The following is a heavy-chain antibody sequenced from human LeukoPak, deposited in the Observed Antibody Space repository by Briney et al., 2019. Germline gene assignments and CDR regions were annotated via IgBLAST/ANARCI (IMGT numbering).Heavy chain of an antibody. D-gene: IGHD6-25*01. J-gene: IGHJ5*02. CDR3: ARLRWSSGAPNWFDP. CDR1: GYSFTSDW. V-gene: IGHV5-51*01. Sequence: GESLKISCKASGYSFTSDWIAWVRQMSGKGLELMGIIYPGDSETRYTPSFRGQVTISVDKSITTAYVQWYSLKSSDSAMYYCARLRWSSGAPNWFDPWGQGTLVTVSS. CDR2: IYPGDSET.